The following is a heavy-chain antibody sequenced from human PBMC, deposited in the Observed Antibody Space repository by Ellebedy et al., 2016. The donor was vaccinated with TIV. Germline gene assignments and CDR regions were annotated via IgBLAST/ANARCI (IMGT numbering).Heavy chain of an antibody. CDR2: ISGSGGTT. J-gene: IGHJ4*02. Sequence: GESLKISCAASGFAFSSNAMTWVRQAPGKGLEWVSAISGSGGTTYYTESVRGRFTISRDNPKNTLYLQMNSLRVEDTAVYYCAKNNGFWSGYYTPDGRPFDFWGQGTLVTVSS. D-gene: IGHD3-3*01. CDR1: GFAFSSNA. CDR3: AKNNGFWSGYYTPDGRPFDF. V-gene: IGHV3-23*01.